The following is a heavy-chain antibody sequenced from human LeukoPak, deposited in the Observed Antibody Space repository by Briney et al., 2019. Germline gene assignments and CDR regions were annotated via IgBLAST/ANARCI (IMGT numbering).Heavy chain of an antibody. D-gene: IGHD3-3*01. V-gene: IGHV3-23*01. Sequence: GGSLRLSCAASGFTFSSYWMSWVRQAPGKGLEWVSAISGSGGSTYYADSVKGRFTISRDNSKNTLYLQMNSLRAEDTAVYYCAKASYDFWSGYYTGFDYWGQGTLVTVSS. CDR2: ISGSGGST. CDR3: AKASYDFWSGYYTGFDY. J-gene: IGHJ4*02. CDR1: GFTFSSYW.